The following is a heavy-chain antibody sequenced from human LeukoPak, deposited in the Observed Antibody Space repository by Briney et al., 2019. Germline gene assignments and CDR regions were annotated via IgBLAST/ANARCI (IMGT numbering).Heavy chain of an antibody. D-gene: IGHD3-3*01. J-gene: IGHJ6*03. CDR2: IYHSGST. CDR3: ARDPGPYDFWSGYYYYYYMDV. Sequence: PSETLSLICAVSGGSISSSNWWSWVRQPPGKGLEWIGEIYHSGSTNYNPSLKSRVTISVDTSKNQFSLKLSSVTAADTAVYYCARDPGPYDFWSGYYYYYYMDVWGKGTTVTVSS. CDR1: GGSISSSNW. V-gene: IGHV4-4*02.